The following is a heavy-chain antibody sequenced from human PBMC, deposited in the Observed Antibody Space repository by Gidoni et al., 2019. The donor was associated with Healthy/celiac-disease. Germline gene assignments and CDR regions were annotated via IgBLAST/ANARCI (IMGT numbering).Heavy chain of an antibody. CDR2: IYSGGST. Sequence: EVQLVESGGGLVQPGGSLRLSCAASGFTVSSNYMSWVRQAPGKGLEWVSVIYSGGSTYYADSVKGRFTISRDNSKNTLYLQMNSLRAEDTAVYYCARDEGATAGLNWFDPWGQGTLVTVSS. D-gene: IGHD6-13*01. CDR3: ARDEGATAGLNWFDP. V-gene: IGHV3-66*02. J-gene: IGHJ5*02. CDR1: GFTVSSNY.